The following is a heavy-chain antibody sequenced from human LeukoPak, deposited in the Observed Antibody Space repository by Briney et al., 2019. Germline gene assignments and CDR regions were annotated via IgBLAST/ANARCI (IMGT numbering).Heavy chain of an antibody. CDR3: ARVASSASSSWYMYYYYYMDV. V-gene: IGHV4-30-4*07. Sequence: SETLSLTCAVSGGSISSGGYSWSWIRQPPGKGLEWIGYIYYSGSTYYNPSLKSRVTISVDTSKNQFSLKLSSVTAADTAVYYCARVASSASSSWYMYYYYYMDVWGKGTTVTVSS. CDR1: GGSISSGGYS. D-gene: IGHD6-13*01. CDR2: IYYSGST. J-gene: IGHJ6*03.